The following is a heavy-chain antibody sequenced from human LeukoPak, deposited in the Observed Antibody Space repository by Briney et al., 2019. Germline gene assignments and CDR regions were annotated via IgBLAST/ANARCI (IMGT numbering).Heavy chain of an antibody. CDR2: INPNSGGT. V-gene: IGHV1-2*02. D-gene: IGHD5-12*01. CDR1: GYTFTGYY. CDR3: ARTWIPYGMDV. Sequence: GASVTVSCKASGYTFTGYYMHWVRQAPGQGLEWMGWINPNSGGTNYPQNLQGRVTMTRDTPISSAYLELSRLRSDDTAVYYCARTWIPYGMDVWGQGTTVTVSS. J-gene: IGHJ6*02.